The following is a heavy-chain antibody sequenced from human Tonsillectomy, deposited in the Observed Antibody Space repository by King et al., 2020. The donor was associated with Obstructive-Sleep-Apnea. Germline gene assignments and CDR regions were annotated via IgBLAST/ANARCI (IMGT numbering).Heavy chain of an antibody. Sequence: VQLVESGGGLVQPGGSLRISCAASGFTFNSYAMSWVRQGPGKGLEWVSAITGSVGTTYYADSVKGRFTISRDNSKNALYLQMNSLRAEDTAVYYCAKIGYCSGGSCYAIQGYFDYWGQGTLVTVSS. CDR1: GFTFNSYA. CDR3: AKIGYCSGGSCYAIQGYFDY. CDR2: ITGSVGTT. V-gene: IGHV3-23*04. D-gene: IGHD2-15*01. J-gene: IGHJ4*02.